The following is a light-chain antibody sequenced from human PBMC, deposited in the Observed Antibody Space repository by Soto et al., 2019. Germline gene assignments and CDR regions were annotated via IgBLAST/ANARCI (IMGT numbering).Light chain of an antibody. Sequence: QSVLTQPPSTSGTPGQRVPISCTGSSSNIGSNTVNWYQHLPGTAPKLLIYSDNQRPSGVPERFSGSKSGTSASLAISGLQSKDEADYYCAAWDDRLNGRVVFGGGTKVTVL. CDR2: SDN. V-gene: IGLV1-44*01. CDR3: AAWDDRLNGRVV. J-gene: IGLJ2*01. CDR1: SSNIGSNT.